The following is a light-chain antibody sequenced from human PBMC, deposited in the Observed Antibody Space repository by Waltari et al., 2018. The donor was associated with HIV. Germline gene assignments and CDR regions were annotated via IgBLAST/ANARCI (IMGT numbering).Light chain of an antibody. CDR3: SSYAGNNNYV. J-gene: IGLJ1*01. CDR1: SRDIGTYTY. V-gene: IGLV2-8*01. Sequence: QPALTQPPSASGSPGQSVTISCTGTSRDIGTYTYVSWYQQHPGRAPNLLIYEVNKRPSGVPVLFSGSKSANTASLTVSGLQVADEADYYCSSYAGNNNYVFGTGTRVTVL. CDR2: EVN.